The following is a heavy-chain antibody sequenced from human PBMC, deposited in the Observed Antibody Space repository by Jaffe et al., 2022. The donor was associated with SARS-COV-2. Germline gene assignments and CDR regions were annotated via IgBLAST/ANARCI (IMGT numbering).Heavy chain of an antibody. CDR2: IKSNAYGGTT. D-gene: IGHD3-22*01. V-gene: IGHV3-49*04. CDR3: ARGSSGYYLRTTYFDY. J-gene: IGHJ4*02. CDR1: GFTFGVYA. Sequence: EVQLVESGGGLVQPGRSLRVSCTASGFTFGVYAMNWVRQAPGKGLEWVGFIKSNAYGGTTEYAASVKGRFTISRDDSKSIAYLQMNSLKTEDSAIYYCARGSSGYYLRTTYFDYWGQGSLVTVSS.